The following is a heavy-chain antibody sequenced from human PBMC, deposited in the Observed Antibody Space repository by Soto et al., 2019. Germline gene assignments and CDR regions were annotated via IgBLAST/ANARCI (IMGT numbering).Heavy chain of an antibody. Sequence: PGGSLRLSCAASGFTSDDYAMHWVRQAPGKGLEWVSGISWNSGSIGYADSVKGRFTISRDNAKNSLYLQMNSLRADDTALYYCAKDGRYYDFWSGYYRQPLFDYWGQGTLVTVSS. J-gene: IGHJ4*02. CDR2: ISWNSGSI. CDR3: AKDGRYYDFWSGYYRQPLFDY. V-gene: IGHV3-9*02. D-gene: IGHD3-3*01. CDR1: GFTSDDYA.